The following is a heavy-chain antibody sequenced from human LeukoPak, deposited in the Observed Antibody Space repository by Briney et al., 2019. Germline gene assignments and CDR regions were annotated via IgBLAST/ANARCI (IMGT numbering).Heavy chain of an antibody. CDR1: GFTFSTYW. Sequence: GGSLRLSCAASGFTFSTYWMSWVRQVPGKGLEWLANIKYDGGEKYYVDSVKGRFTVSRDNAKNSLYLQMNSLRAEDTAVYYCTRAHGYRKTLLDYWGQGTLVTVSS. CDR3: TRAHGYRKTLLDY. CDR2: IKYDGGEK. J-gene: IGHJ4*02. V-gene: IGHV3-7*01. D-gene: IGHD6-13*01.